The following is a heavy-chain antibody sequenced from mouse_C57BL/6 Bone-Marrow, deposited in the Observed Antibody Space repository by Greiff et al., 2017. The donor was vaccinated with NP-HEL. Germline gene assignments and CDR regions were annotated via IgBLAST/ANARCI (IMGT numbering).Heavy chain of an antibody. J-gene: IGHJ1*03. CDR1: GFSFNTYA. Sequence: EVQLVESGGGLVQPKGSLKLSCAASGFSFNTYAMNWVRQAPGKGLEWVARIRSKSNNYATYYADSVKDRFTISRDDSESILYLQMNNLKTEDTAMYYCVRLGRYFDVWGTGTTVTVSS. D-gene: IGHD4-1*01. CDR3: VRLGRYFDV. CDR2: IRSKSNNYAT. V-gene: IGHV10-1*01.